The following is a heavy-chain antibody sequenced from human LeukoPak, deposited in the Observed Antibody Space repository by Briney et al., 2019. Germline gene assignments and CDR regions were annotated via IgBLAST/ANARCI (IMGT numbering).Heavy chain of an antibody. Sequence: GGSLRLSCAASGFTFSSYWMSWVRQAPGKGLEWVANIKQDGSEKYYVDSVKGRFTISRDNAKSSLYLQMNSLRAEDTAVYYCARYPRARQDIVVVPAAMPFDYWGQGTLVTVSS. V-gene: IGHV3-7*03. D-gene: IGHD2-2*01. J-gene: IGHJ4*02. CDR3: ARYPRARQDIVVVPAAMPFDY. CDR2: IKQDGSEK. CDR1: GFTFSSYW.